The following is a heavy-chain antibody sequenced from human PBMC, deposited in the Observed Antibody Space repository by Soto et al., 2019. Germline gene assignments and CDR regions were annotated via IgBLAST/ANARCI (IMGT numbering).Heavy chain of an antibody. V-gene: IGHV4-34*01. CDR1: GASLSDNY. J-gene: IGHJ5*02. D-gene: IGHD6-13*01. CDR3: ARGRGKFDL. CDR2: INHSGNT. Sequence: PSETLSLTCAVYGASLSDNYCNWLRQPPGKGLEWIGEINHSGNTNYNPSLRSRVTISIDTSKNQLSLNLRSVSAADTAVYYCARGRGKFDLCRNGTPVIDS.